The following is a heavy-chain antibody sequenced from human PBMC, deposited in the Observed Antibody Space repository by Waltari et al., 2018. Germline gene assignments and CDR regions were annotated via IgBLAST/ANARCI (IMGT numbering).Heavy chain of an antibody. CDR2: ILPILGIA. V-gene: IGHV1-69*02. Sequence: QVQLVQSGAEVKKPGSAVKVSCEAAGSTFSSYTSSWVRQAPGQGHEWMGRILPILGIANYAPNFHARVTITADKSPSTAYMALCSLRSEHSAVYYCACARYSDTHSGAFDIWGQGTMVTVSS. CDR3: ACARYSDTHSGAFDI. D-gene: IGHD3-22*01. CDR1: GSTFSSYT. J-gene: IGHJ3*02.